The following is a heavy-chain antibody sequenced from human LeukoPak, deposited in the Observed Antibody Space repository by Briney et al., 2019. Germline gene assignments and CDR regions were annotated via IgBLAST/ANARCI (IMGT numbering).Heavy chain of an antibody. Sequence: GGSLRLSCAASGFTYSSCSMNWVRQAPGKGLEWVSSISSSSSYIYYADSVKGRFTISRDNAKNSLYLQMNSLRAEDTAVYYCAAYYDSSDAFDIWGQGTMVTVSS. J-gene: IGHJ3*02. CDR1: GFTYSSCS. CDR3: AAYYDSSDAFDI. V-gene: IGHV3-21*01. CDR2: ISSSSSYI. D-gene: IGHD3-3*01.